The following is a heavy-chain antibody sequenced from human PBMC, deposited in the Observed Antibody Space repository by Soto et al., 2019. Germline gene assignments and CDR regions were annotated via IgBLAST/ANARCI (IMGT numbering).Heavy chain of an antibody. CDR1: GGSISSGGYY. Sequence: QVQLQESGPGLVKPSQTLSLTCTVSGGSISSGGYYWSWIRQHPGKGLEWIGYIYYSGSTYYNPSLESRGTLSLDTSKNQFSLELRSVTAADTAVDYCARDQYGDNLYFDLWGRGTLVPVSS. CDR3: ARDQYGDNLYFDL. CDR2: IYYSGST. J-gene: IGHJ2*01. D-gene: IGHD4-17*01. V-gene: IGHV4-31*03.